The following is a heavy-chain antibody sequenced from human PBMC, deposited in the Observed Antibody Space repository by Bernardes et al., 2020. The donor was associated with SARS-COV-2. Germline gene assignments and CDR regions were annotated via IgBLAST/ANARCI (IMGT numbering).Heavy chain of an antibody. CDR1: GYSISSSYY. CDR3: TRASGIAVAEVDY. Sequence: AEPLSLTCAVSGYSISSSYYWGCIRQTPGKGLEWIGTINHSGSTYYNPSLKSRVTISVDTSKNQFSLNLSSVTAADTAVYYCTRASGIAVAEVDYWGQGTLVTVSS. D-gene: IGHD6-19*01. V-gene: IGHV4-38-2*01. CDR2: INHSGST. J-gene: IGHJ4*02.